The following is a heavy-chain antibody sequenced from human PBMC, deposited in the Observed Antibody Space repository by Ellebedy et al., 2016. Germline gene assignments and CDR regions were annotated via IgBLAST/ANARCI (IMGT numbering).Heavy chain of an antibody. D-gene: IGHD3-9*01. Sequence: GESLKISCKGSGYSFTSYWISWVRQMPGKGLEWMGRIDPSDSYTNYSPSFQGHVTISADKSISTAYLQWSSLKASDTAMYYCARHTDITPFGILGDYGMDVWGQGTTVTVSS. CDR2: IDPSDSYT. J-gene: IGHJ6*02. CDR1: GYSFTSYW. CDR3: ARHTDITPFGILGDYGMDV. V-gene: IGHV5-10-1*01.